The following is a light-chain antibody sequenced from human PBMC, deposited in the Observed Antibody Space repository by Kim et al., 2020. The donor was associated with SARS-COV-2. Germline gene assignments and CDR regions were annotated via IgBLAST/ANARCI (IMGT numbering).Light chain of an antibody. CDR2: AAS. CDR1: QGIAHY. J-gene: IGKJ2*01. Sequence: DIQMTQSPFSLSASVGDRVTITCRASQGIAHYLAWYQQKPGKVPKLLIDAASTLQSGVPSRFSGSGSGTDFTLTISSLQPEDVATYYCQKYNSAPYTFGQGTKLEIK. CDR3: QKYNSAPYT. V-gene: IGKV1-27*01.